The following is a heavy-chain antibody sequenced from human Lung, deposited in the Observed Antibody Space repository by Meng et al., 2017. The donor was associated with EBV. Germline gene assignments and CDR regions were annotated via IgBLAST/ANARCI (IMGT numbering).Heavy chain of an antibody. CDR2: INHSGST. J-gene: IGHJ4*02. CDR3: AVTRYCSGGSCFDY. CDR1: GGSFSGYY. Sequence: LQHWGAGLLKPSENLSLTCAVYGGSFSGYYWSWIRQPPGKGLEWIGEINHSGSTNYNPSLKSRVTISVDTSKNQFSLKLSSVTAADTAVYYCAVTRYCSGGSCFDYWGQGTLVTVSS. V-gene: IGHV4-34*02. D-gene: IGHD2-15*01.